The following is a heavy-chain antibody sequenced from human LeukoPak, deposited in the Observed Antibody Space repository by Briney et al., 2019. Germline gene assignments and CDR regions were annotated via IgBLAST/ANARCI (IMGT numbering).Heavy chain of an antibody. D-gene: IGHD6-13*01. CDR3: AKVGYSSSWYVLNFDY. J-gene: IGHJ4*02. CDR2: IWYDGSNK. CDR1: GFTFSSYG. Sequence: GGSLRLSCAASGFTFSSYGMHWVRQAPGKGLEWVAVIWYDGSNKYYADSVKGRFTISRDNSKNTLYLQMNSLRAEDTAVYYCAKVGYSSSWYVLNFDYWGQGTLVTVSS. V-gene: IGHV3-30*02.